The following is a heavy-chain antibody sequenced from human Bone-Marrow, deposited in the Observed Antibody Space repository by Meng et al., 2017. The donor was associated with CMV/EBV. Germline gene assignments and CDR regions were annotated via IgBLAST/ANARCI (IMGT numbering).Heavy chain of an antibody. D-gene: IGHD4-17*01. Sequence: ASVKVSCKVSGHSLSEVSIDWVRQAPGKGLEWMGGSDPEDSEIIYAQKFQGRVTMTEDTSTDTAYMELSSLRSEDTAVYYCARSPPPIFTVTTIYYYYGMDVWGQGTTVTVSS. J-gene: IGHJ6*02. CDR3: ARSPPPIFTVTTIYYYYGMDV. V-gene: IGHV1-24*01. CDR1: GHSLSEVS. CDR2: SDPEDSEI.